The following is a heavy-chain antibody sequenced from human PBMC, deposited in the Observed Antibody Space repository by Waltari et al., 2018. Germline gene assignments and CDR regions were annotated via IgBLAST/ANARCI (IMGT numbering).Heavy chain of an antibody. CDR1: GGSFSGYY. CDR3: ARGLRFLEWLFPETNCFDP. V-gene: IGHV4-34*01. J-gene: IGHJ5*02. Sequence: QVQLRQWGAGLLKPSETLSLTCAVHGGSFSGYYWLWIRHPPGQGLEWIWEINHSGSTNYNPSLKSRVTISVDTSKNQFSLKLSSVTAADTAVYYCARGLRFLEWLFPETNCFDPWGQGTLVTVSS. CDR2: INHSGST. D-gene: IGHD3-3*01.